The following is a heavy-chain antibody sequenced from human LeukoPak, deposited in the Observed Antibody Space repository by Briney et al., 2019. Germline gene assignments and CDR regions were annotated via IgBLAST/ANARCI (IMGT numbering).Heavy chain of an antibody. Sequence: KPSETLSLTCTVSSGSISGYYWNWIRQPPGKGLEWIGYIYYSGSTNYNPSLKSRVTISVDKSKNQFSLRLSSVTAADTAVYYCARDWFLSSNYYLGMDVWGQGTTVTVSS. CDR1: SGSISGYY. CDR3: ARDWFLSSNYYLGMDV. CDR2: IYYSGST. D-gene: IGHD3-9*01. V-gene: IGHV4-59*01. J-gene: IGHJ6*02.